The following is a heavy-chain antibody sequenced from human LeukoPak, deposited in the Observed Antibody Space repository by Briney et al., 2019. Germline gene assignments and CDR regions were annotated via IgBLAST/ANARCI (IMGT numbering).Heavy chain of an antibody. CDR2: ISWNRGSI. V-gene: IGHV3-9*03. J-gene: IGHJ3*02. Sequence: GRSLRLSCAASGFTFDDYAMRWVRQAPGKGLEWVSGISWNRGSIGYADSVKGRFTISRDNAKNSLYLQMNSLRAEDMALYYCAKDSSSFDAFDIWGQGTMVTVSS. CDR3: AKDSSSFDAFDI. CDR1: GFTFDDYA.